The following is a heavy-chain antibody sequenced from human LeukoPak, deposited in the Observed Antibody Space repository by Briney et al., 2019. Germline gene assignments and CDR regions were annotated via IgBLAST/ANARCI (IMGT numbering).Heavy chain of an antibody. V-gene: IGHV1-69*06. CDR1: GGTFSSYA. D-gene: IGHD6-19*01. Sequence: ASVKVSCKASGGTFSSYAISWVRQAPGQGLEWMGGIIPIFGTANYAQKFQGRVTITADKSTSTAYMELSSLRSEDTAVYYCARGVKQWLVPYYYYYYMDVWGKGTTVTVSS. CDR3: ARGVKQWLVPYYYYYYMDV. J-gene: IGHJ6*03. CDR2: IIPIFGTA.